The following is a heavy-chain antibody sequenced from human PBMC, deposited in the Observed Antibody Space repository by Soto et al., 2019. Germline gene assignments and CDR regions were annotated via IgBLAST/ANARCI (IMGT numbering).Heavy chain of an antibody. D-gene: IGHD1-1*01. V-gene: IGHV1-3*01. CDR3: ARGKGMEENYYYYGMDV. Sequence: QVQVVQSGAEVKKPGASVKVSCKASGYTFSTYALHWVRQAPGQGLEWMGWINGGNGHTRYSQKFKDRVTISRDTPASKAYMELSGLRSEDTAVDYCARGKGMEENYYYYGMDVWGQGTTVTVSS. CDR1: GYTFSTYA. J-gene: IGHJ6*02. CDR2: INGGNGHT.